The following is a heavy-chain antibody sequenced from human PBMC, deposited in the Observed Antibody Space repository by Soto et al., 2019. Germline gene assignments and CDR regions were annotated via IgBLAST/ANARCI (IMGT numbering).Heavy chain of an antibody. CDR2: ISYDGSNK. V-gene: IGHV3-30-3*01. Sequence: QVQLVESGGGVVQPGRSLRLSCAASGFTFSSYAMHWVRQAPGKGLEWVAVISYDGSNKYYADSVKGRFTISRDNSKNTLYLQMNSLRAEDMAVYYCARDFDSSSWYHYYGMDVWGQGTTVTVSS. CDR1: GFTFSSYA. D-gene: IGHD6-13*01. CDR3: ARDFDSSSWYHYYGMDV. J-gene: IGHJ6*02.